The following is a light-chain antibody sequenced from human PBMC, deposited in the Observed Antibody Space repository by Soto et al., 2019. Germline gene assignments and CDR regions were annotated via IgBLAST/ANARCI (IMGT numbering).Light chain of an antibody. CDR3: QQRSNWPLIT. V-gene: IGKV3D-20*02. CDR2: AAS. Sequence: EIVLTQSPGTLSLSPGERATLSCRATQSVSSNLLAWYQQKPGQAPRLLIYAASSRATGIPDRFSGSGSGTDFTLTISSLEPEDFAVYYCQQRSNWPLITFGQGTRLENK. J-gene: IGKJ5*01. CDR1: QSVSSNL.